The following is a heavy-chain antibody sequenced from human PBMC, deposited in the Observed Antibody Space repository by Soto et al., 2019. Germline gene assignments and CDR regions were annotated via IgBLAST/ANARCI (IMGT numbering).Heavy chain of an antibody. CDR1: GFSLSNARMG. CDR3: ALIASRYDFWSGYSPLWGFDP. CDR2: IFSNDEK. D-gene: IGHD3-3*01. Sequence: QVTLKESGPVLVKPTETLTLTCTVSGFSLSNARMGVSWIRQSPGKALEWLAHIFSNDEKSYSTSLKSRLTISKDTSKSQVVLTMTNMDPVDTATYYCALIASRYDFWSGYSPLWGFDPWGQGTLVTVSS. J-gene: IGHJ5*02. V-gene: IGHV2-26*01.